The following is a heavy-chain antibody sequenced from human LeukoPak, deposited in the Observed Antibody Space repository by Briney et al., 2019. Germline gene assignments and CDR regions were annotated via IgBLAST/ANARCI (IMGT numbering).Heavy chain of an antibody. Sequence: SETLSLTCTVSGCSVSSTTYYWVCNPQPPGGGLESIVNVYYTGRYYCNPSLQRRVTMSVDTSKSQFSLTMTSMTDADTAFYYCARLSKGQYFDYIFEYWGQGTLATVSS. CDR3: ARLSKGQYFDYIFEY. CDR2: VYYTGRY. J-gene: IGHJ4*02. D-gene: IGHD3-9*01. V-gene: IGHV4-39*01. CDR1: GCSVSSTTYY.